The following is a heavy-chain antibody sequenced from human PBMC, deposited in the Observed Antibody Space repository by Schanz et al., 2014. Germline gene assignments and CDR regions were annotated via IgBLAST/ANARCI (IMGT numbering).Heavy chain of an antibody. CDR2: IDPNSGGT. Sequence: QVQLVQSGADVKKPGASVKVSCKASGNTLSAYYIHWIRQAPGQGLEWMGWIDPNSGGTNYAQKFQGRVTMTRDTSITTVYMELRSLRSDDTAVYYCARDRRLQRQSGWDYWGQGTLVTVSS. D-gene: IGHD3-10*01. CDR1: GNTLSAYY. J-gene: IGHJ4*02. CDR3: ARDRRLQRQSGWDY. V-gene: IGHV1-2*02.